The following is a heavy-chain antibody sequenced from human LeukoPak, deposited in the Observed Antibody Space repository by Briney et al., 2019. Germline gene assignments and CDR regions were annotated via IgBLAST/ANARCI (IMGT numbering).Heavy chain of an antibody. CDR3: AKDSGSYYFDY. D-gene: IGHD1-26*01. Sequence: PGGSLRLSCVASGFTFSSYAMAWVRQAPGKGLEWVSGISVSGTTYYADSVKGRATISRDNSKNTLYLQMNSLRAEDTAVYYCAKDSGSYYFDYWGQGTLVTVSS. J-gene: IGHJ4*02. CDR2: ISVSGTT. V-gene: IGHV3-23*01. CDR1: GFTFSSYA.